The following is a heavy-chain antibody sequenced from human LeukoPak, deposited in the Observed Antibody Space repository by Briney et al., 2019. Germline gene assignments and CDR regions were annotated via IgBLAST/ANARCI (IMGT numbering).Heavy chain of an antibody. CDR3: ARASVAGTTFDI. D-gene: IGHD6-19*01. CDR2: IYYSGST. CDR1: GGSISSYY. J-gene: IGHJ3*02. V-gene: IGHV4-59*12. Sequence: SETLSLTCTVSGGSISSYYWSWIRQPPGKGLEWIGYIYYSGSTNYNPSLKSRVTISVDTSKNQLSLKLSSVTAADTAVYYCARASVAGTTFDIWGQGTMVTVSS.